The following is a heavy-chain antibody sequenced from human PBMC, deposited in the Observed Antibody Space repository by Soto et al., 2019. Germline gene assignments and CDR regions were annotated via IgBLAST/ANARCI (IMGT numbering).Heavy chain of an antibody. V-gene: IGHV3-30*19. J-gene: IGHJ1*01. Sequence: QVPLVESGGGVVQPGTSLRVSCVGSGFTFRSYVIHWVRQAPGKGLEWVALTSYDGSNTYYGESVRGRYTISRDNSWDTVDLQMDSLRVEDTALYYCARGGTSGGLDVWCQGTLVSVSS. CDR2: TSYDGSNT. D-gene: IGHD3-10*01. CDR3: ARGGTSGGLDV. CDR1: GFTFRSYV.